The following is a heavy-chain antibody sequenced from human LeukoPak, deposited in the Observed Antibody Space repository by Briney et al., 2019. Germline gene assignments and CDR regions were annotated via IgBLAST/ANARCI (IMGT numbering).Heavy chain of an antibody. CDR1: GITLSNYG. CDR2: ISGSGGGA. J-gene: IGHJ4*02. D-gene: IGHD3-10*01. CDR3: AKRGVVIRVFLVGFHKEAYYFDS. V-gene: IGHV3-23*01. Sequence: GGSLRLSCAVSGITLSNYGMSWGRQAPGRGLEWVAGISGSGGGAQYADSVKGRFTISRDNAKNRLYLHMNSLRAEDTAMYFCAKRGVVIRVFLVGFHKEAYYFDSWGQGVLVTVSS.